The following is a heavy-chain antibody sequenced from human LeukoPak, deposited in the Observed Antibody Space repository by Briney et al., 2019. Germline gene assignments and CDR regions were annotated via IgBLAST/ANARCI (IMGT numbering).Heavy chain of an antibody. CDR1: GGSISTYY. Sequence: SETLSLTCTVSGGSISTYYWSWIRQPPGKGLEWIGYISKSGSTKYNPSLKSRVTISKHTSKNQFSLKLSSVTAADTAVYYCARVVAYCSGGSCYSYYYNYMDVWGKGTTVTVSS. D-gene: IGHD2-15*01. J-gene: IGHJ6*03. CDR3: ARVVAYCSGGSCYSYYYNYMDV. V-gene: IGHV4-59*12. CDR2: ISKSGST.